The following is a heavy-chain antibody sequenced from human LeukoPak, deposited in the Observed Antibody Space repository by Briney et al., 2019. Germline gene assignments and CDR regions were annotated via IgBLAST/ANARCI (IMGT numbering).Heavy chain of an antibody. J-gene: IGHJ6*03. CDR2: IRYDGSTQ. V-gene: IGHV3-30*02. CDR1: GFTFSSYG. D-gene: IGHD1-7*01. Sequence: GGSLRLSCAASGFTFSSYGMHWVRQAPGKGLEWVSFIRYDGSTQYYADSVKGRFTISRDNSKNTLSLQMNSLRTEDTAVYYCAKGHIRTRSPRYYYMDVWGKGTTVTVSS. CDR3: AKGHIRTRSPRYYYMDV.